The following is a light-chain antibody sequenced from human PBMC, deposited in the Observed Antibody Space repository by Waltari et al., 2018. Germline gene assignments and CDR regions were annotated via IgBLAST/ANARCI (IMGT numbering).Light chain of an antibody. CDR2: GAS. V-gene: IGKV3-20*01. CDR3: QQYGSSSWT. J-gene: IGKJ1*01. CDR1: QSVSSSY. Sequence: EVVLTQSPGPLSLSPGERATLSCRASQSVSSSYLAWYQQKLGQAPRLLMYGASSRATGIPDRFSGSGSGTDFTLTISRLEPEDFAVYYCQQYGSSSWTFGQGTKVEIK.